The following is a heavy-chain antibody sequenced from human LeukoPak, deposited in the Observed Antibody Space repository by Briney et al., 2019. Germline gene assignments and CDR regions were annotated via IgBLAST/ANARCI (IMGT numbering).Heavy chain of an antibody. CDR1: GFTFSNAW. CDR2: IKSKTDGGTT. J-gene: IGHJ6*03. D-gene: IGHD2-2*01. V-gene: IGHV3-15*01. CDR3: TILIVVVPAAIDYYYYMDV. Sequence: GGSLRLSCAASGFTFSNAWMSWVRQAPGKGLEWVGRIKSKTDGGTTDYAAPVKGRFTISRDDSKNTLYLQMNSLKTEDTAVYYCTILIVVVPAAIDYYYYMDVWGKGTTVTVSS.